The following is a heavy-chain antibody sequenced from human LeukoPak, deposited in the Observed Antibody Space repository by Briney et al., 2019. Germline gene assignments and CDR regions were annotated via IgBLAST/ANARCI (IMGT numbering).Heavy chain of an antibody. CDR3: ALAGTTVTASTSFDY. D-gene: IGHD4-11*01. Sequence: GGSLRLSCAASGFTFSSYSMNWVRQAPGKGLEWVSSISSSSSYIYYADSVKGRFTISRDNSKNTLYLQMNSLRAEDTAVYYCALAGTTVTASTSFDYWGQGTLVTVSS. V-gene: IGHV3-21*04. J-gene: IGHJ4*02. CDR2: ISSSSSYI. CDR1: GFTFSSYS.